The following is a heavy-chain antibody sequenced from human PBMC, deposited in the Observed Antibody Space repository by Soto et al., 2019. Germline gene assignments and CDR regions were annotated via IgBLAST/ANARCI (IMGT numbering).Heavy chain of an antibody. D-gene: IGHD3-16*01. CDR3: VMVDNYVTPTPQDV. CDR2: ISPYTGNT. J-gene: IGHJ6*02. Sequence: ASVKVSCKASGYIFVNYGIAWVRQAPRQGLEWMGWISPYTGNTHSASKVQGRLTMTTDTSTSTAYMDLGSLTSDDTAVYYCVMVDNYVTPTPQDVWGQRTTVTVSS. V-gene: IGHV1-18*01. CDR1: GYIFVNYG.